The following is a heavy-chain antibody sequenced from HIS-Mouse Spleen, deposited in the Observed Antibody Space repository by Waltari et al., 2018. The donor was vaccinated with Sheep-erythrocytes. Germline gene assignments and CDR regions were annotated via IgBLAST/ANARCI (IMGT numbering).Heavy chain of an antibody. CDR2: IIPILGIA. CDR1: GRPFSSFA. CDR3: AQTGATTPHFDY. Sequence: QVQLVQSGAEVKKPGSSVKVACKAPGRPFSSFAISWVRQAPGQGLEWMGRIIPILGIANYAQKFQGRVTITADKSTSTAYMELSSLRSEDTAVYYCAQTGATTPHFDYWGQGTLVTVSS. V-gene: IGHV1-69*04. J-gene: IGHJ4*02. D-gene: IGHD1-26*01.